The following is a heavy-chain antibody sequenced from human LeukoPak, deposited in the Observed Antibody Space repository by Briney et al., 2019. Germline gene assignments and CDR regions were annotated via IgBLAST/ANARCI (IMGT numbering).Heavy chain of an antibody. CDR2: IYYSGNT. J-gene: IGHJ4*02. Sequence: PSETLSLTCTVSGGSISSYYWSWIRQPPGKGLEWIGYIYYSGNTRYNPSLMSRVTISVDMSKNHFSLKLTSVTAADTAVYYCARHEVGYCSGGSCPYYSDYWGQGTLVTVSS. CDR3: ARHEVGYCSGGSCPYYSDY. CDR1: GGSISSYY. V-gene: IGHV4-59*08. D-gene: IGHD2-15*01.